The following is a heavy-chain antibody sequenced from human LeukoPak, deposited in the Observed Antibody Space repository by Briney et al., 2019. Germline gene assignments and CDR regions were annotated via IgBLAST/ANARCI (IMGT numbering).Heavy chain of an antibody. CDR2: IYPGDSDT. Sequence: GESLKISCKGSGYSFTSYWIGWVRQMPGKGLEWMGIIYPGDSDTGYSPSFQGQVTISADKSISTAYLQWSSLKASDTAMYYFARRGNDCSSTSCYTGQHWFDPWGQGTLVTVSS. CDR1: GYSFTSYW. D-gene: IGHD2-2*02. J-gene: IGHJ5*02. CDR3: ARRGNDCSSTSCYTGQHWFDP. V-gene: IGHV5-51*01.